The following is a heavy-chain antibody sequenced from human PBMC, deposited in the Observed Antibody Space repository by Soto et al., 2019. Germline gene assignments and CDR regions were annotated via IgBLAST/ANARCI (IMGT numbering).Heavy chain of an antibody. CDR1: GGSISSGDYS. CDR2: IYHSGST. CDR3: ARVQIDYYDSSGFSPWFDP. Sequence: LSLTCAVSGGSISSGDYSWSWIRQPPGKGLEWIGYIYHSGSTYYNPSLKSRVTISVDRSKNQFSLKLSSVTAADTAVYYCARVQIDYYDSSGFSPWFDPWGQGTLVTVS. D-gene: IGHD3-22*01. V-gene: IGHV4-30-2*01. J-gene: IGHJ5*01.